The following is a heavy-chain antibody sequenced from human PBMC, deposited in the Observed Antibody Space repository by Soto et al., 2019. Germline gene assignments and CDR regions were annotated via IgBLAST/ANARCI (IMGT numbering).Heavy chain of an antibody. J-gene: IGHJ6*02. CDR1: GFTFSSYG. V-gene: IGHV3-33*01. Sequence: PGGSLRLSCAASGFTFSSYGMHWVRQAPGKGLEWVAVIWYDGSNKYYADSMKGRFTISRDNSKNTLYLQMNSLRAEDTAVYYCASDSSGWYNDYYYGMDVWGQGTTVTVSS. CDR3: ASDSSGWYNDYYYGMDV. D-gene: IGHD6-19*01. CDR2: IWYDGSNK.